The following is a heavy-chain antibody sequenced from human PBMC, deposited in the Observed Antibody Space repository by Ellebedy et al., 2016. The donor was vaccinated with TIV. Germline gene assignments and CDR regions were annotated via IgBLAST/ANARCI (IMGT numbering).Heavy chain of an antibody. CDR3: ARDGEYNYGIDY. CDR2: ISSSGNYR. V-gene: IGHV3-21*04. CDR1: GFTFSDYS. J-gene: IGHJ4*02. Sequence: GESLKISCAASGFTFSDYSMNWVRQAPGKGLEWVSSISSSGNYRYHGDSVKGRFTISRDNAKNSLYLQMNSLRAEDTAVYYCARDGEYNYGIDYWGQGTLVTVSS. D-gene: IGHD5-18*01.